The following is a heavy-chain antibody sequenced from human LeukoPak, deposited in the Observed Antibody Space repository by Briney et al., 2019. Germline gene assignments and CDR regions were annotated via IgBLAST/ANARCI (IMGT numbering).Heavy chain of an antibody. Sequence: SETLSLTCTVSGGSISSSSYYWGWIRQPPGKGLEWIGEINHSGSTNYNPSLKSRVTISVDTSKNQFSLKLSSATAADTAVYYCARSGSSVRTFDYWGQGTLVTVSS. CDR1: GGSISSSSYY. J-gene: IGHJ4*02. CDR3: ARSGSSVRTFDY. CDR2: INHSGST. D-gene: IGHD3-10*01. V-gene: IGHV4-39*07.